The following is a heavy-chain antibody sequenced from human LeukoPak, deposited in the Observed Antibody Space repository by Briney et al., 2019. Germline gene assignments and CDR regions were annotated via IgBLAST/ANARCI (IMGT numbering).Heavy chain of an antibody. J-gene: IGHJ3*02. CDR1: GFTFSISNNW. CDR3: ARGRAVDI. Sequence: GGSLRLSCAVSGFTFSISNNWMTWVRQAPGKGLEWVANIKEDGSEKYYVDSVKGRFAISRDNAKNSVYLQMNSLRAEDTAVYFCARGRAVDIWGQGTMVTVSS. CDR2: IKEDGSEK. V-gene: IGHV3-7*04.